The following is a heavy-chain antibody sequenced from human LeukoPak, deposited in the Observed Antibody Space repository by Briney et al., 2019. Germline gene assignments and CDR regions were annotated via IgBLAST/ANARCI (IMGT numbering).Heavy chain of an antibody. V-gene: IGHV1-8*01. J-gene: IGHJ4*02. CDR1: GYTFTSYD. Sequence: ASVKVSCKASGYTFTSYDINWVRQATGQGLEWMGWVNPNSGHTGYAQKFQGRVTMTRNTSISTAYMELSSLRSEDTAVYYCARDAPGSYCSGGSCPYFDYWGQGTLVSVSS. D-gene: IGHD2-15*01. CDR2: VNPNSGHT. CDR3: ARDAPGSYCSGGSCPYFDY.